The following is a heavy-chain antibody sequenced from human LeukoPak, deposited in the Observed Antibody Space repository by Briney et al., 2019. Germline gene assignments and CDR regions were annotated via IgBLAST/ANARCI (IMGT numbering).Heavy chain of an antibody. V-gene: IGHV3-30-3*01. Sequence: GGSLRLSCAASGFPFNSYALHWVRQAPGKGLEWVAFISYDGINKYYADSVKGRFTISRDNSKNTLYMQMNSLRAEDTAVYYCAKDLRIAVDYYFDYWGQGTLVTVSS. D-gene: IGHD6-19*01. CDR1: GFPFNSYA. J-gene: IGHJ4*02. CDR2: ISYDGINK. CDR3: AKDLRIAVDYYFDY.